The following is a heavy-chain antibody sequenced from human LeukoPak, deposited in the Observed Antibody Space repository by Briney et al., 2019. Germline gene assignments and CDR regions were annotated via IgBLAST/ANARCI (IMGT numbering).Heavy chain of an antibody. V-gene: IGHV4-34*01. Sequence: PSETLSLTCAVYGGSFSGYYWSGIRQPPGKGLEWIGEINHSGSTNYNPSLKSRVTISVDTSKNQFSLKLSSVTAADTAVYYCARGPHDYGDYAYDYWGQGTLVTVSS. J-gene: IGHJ4*02. CDR3: ARGPHDYGDYAYDY. CDR2: INHSGST. D-gene: IGHD4-17*01. CDR1: GGSFSGYY.